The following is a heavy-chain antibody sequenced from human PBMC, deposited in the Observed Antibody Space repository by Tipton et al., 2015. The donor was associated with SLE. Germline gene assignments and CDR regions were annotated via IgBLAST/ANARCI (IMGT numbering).Heavy chain of an antibody. CDR1: GFTFSSSA. D-gene: IGHD1-26*01. CDR3: ARDLHSGSYRRYFDY. J-gene: IGHJ4*02. CDR2: ISYDGSNK. V-gene: IGHV3-30*04. Sequence: SLRLSCAASGFTFSSSALHWVRPAPGKGLEWVSGISYDGSNKCYADSVKGRFTISRDNSKNTLYLQMNSLRAEDTAVYYCARDLHSGSYRRYFDYWGQGTLVTVSS.